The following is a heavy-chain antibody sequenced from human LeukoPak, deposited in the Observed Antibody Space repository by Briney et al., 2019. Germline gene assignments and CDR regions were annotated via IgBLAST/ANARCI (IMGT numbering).Heavy chain of an antibody. Sequence: PGGSLRLSCAASGFTFSSYSMKWVRQAPGKGLEWVSHITSSSRTIYYADSVKGRFTISRDNAKNSLYLQMNSLRAEDTAVYYCARGRSGGYFDYWGQGTLVTVSS. CDR1: GFTFSSYS. J-gene: IGHJ4*02. V-gene: IGHV3-48*01. CDR2: ITSSSRTI. CDR3: ARGRSGGYFDY. D-gene: IGHD2-15*01.